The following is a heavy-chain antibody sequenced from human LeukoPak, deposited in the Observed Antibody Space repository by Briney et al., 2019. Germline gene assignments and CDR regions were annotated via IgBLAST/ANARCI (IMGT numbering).Heavy chain of an antibody. V-gene: IGHV3-30*18. CDR2: ISYDGSNE. CDR3: AKQSYSSGWYWYFDL. J-gene: IGHJ2*01. Sequence: PGGSLRLSCAASGFTFSSYGMHWVRQAPGKGLEWVAVISYDGSNEYYADSVKGRFTISRDNSKNTLYLQMNSLRAEDTAVYYCAKQSYSSGWYWYFDLWGRGTLVTVSS. CDR1: GFTFSSYG. D-gene: IGHD6-19*01.